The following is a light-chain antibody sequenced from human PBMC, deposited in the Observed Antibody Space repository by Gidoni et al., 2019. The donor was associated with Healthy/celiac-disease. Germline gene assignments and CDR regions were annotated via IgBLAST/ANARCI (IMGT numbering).Light chain of an antibody. CDR2: GAYGAS. CDR1: QSVSNGY. J-gene: IGKJ4*01. CDR3: QQYGSLVT. V-gene: IGKV3-20*01. Sequence: EIVLTQSPGTLSLSPGERATLSCRASQSVSNGYLAWYQQKPGQAPRLLAYGAYGASTRATGIPDRFSGSGSRTDFTLTISRLEPEDSAVYYCQQYGSLVTFGGGTKVEIK.